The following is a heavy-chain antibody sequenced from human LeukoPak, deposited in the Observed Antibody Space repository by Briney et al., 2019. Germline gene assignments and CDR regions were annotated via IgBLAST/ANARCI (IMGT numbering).Heavy chain of an antibody. V-gene: IGHV3-33*01. CDR2: IWYDGSNK. Sequence: PGGSPRLSCAASGFTFSNYGMHWVRQAPGKGLEWVTVIWYDGSNKYYVDSVKGRFTISRDNSKNTLYLQMNSLGVEDTAVYYCARGGYDSTYYFDHWGQGTLVIVSS. CDR3: ARGGYDSTYYFDH. CDR1: GFTFSNYG. J-gene: IGHJ4*02. D-gene: IGHD5-12*01.